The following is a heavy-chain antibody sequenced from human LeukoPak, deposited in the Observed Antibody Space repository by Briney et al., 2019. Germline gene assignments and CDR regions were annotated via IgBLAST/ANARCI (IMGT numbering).Heavy chain of an antibody. Sequence: GGSLRLSCTASGFTSGDYAMSWFRQAPGKGLEWVGFIRSKAYGGTTEYAASVKGRFTISRDDSKSIAYLQMNSLKTEDTAVYYCTRGAGTRSVQHWGQGTLVTVSS. CDR2: IRSKAYGGTT. D-gene: IGHD6-19*01. J-gene: IGHJ1*01. V-gene: IGHV3-49*03. CDR1: GFTSGDYA. CDR3: TRGAGTRSVQH.